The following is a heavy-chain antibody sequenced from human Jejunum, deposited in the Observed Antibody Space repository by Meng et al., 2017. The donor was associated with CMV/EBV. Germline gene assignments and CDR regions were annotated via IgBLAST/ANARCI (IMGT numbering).Heavy chain of an antibody. CDR3: TANFGNNYGFWDS. Sequence: GQRVESGGGLVEPGGSLGLSCSASGFTFSSNVMHWVRQAPGEGLVWVSRINSDGSSVNYADFVKGRFTISRDNAKNTLFLQLNSLRAEDTAVYYCTANFGNNYGFWDSWGQGTLVTVSS. J-gene: IGHJ5*01. D-gene: IGHD5-18*01. CDR1: GFTFSSNV. CDR2: INSDGSSV. V-gene: IGHV3-74*01.